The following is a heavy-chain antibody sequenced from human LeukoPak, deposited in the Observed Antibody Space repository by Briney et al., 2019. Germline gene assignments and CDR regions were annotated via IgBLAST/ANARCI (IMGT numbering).Heavy chain of an antibody. CDR2: INHSGST. CDR3: ARGLYCTSTNCYTTNWFDP. D-gene: IGHD2-2*02. CDR1: GGSFSGYY. J-gene: IGHJ5*02. V-gene: IGHV4-34*01. Sequence: TSETLSLTCAVYGGSFSGYYWSWIRQPPGKGLEWIGEINHSGSTNYNPSLKSRVTISLDTSKNQFSLKLSSVTAADTAVYYCARGLYCTSTNCYTTNWFDPWGQGTLVTVSS.